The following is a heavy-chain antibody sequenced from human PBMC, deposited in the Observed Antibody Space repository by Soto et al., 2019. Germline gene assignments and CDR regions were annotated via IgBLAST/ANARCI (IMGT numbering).Heavy chain of an antibody. D-gene: IGHD1-26*01. CDR2: IDPRDSQT. V-gene: IGHV5-10-1*01. Sequence: GESLKISCTGFGYTFTTFWISWGRQMPGKGLEWMGRIDPRDSQTNYSPSFQGHVTISVDKSISTAYLQWDSLKASDTAMYYCARLFCSTDTCDSWFDPWGQGTLVTVSS. CDR3: ARLFCSTDTCDSWFDP. CDR1: GYTFTTFW. J-gene: IGHJ5*02.